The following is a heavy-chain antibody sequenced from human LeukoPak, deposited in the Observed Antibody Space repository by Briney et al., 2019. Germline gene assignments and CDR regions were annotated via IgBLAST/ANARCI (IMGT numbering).Heavy chain of an antibody. CDR2: ISSSSDYI. J-gene: IGHJ6*03. Sequence: GGSLRLSCAASGFTVSSNYMSWVRQAPGKGLEWVSSISSSSDYIYYADSVKGRFTISRDNAKNSLYLQMNSLRAEDTAVYYCARADYYYYYMDVWGKGTTVTVPS. V-gene: IGHV3-21*01. CDR1: GFTVSSNY. CDR3: ARADYYYYYMDV.